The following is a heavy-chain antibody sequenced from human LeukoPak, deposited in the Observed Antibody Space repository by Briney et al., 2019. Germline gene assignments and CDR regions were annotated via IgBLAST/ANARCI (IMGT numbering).Heavy chain of an antibody. D-gene: IGHD3-16*02. CDR1: GYSISSGYY. CDR3: ARQMITFGGVIGYFQH. V-gene: IGHV4-38-2*01. CDR2: IYHSGST. Sequence: SETLSLTCAVSGYSISSGYYWGWIRQPPGKGREWIGSIYHSGSTYYNPSLKSRVTISVDTSKSQFSLKLSSVTAADTAVYYCARQMITFGGVIGYFQHWGQGTLVTVSS. J-gene: IGHJ1*01.